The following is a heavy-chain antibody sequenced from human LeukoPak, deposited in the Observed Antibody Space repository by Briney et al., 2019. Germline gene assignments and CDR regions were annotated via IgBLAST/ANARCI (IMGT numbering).Heavy chain of an antibody. J-gene: IGHJ4*02. CDR1: GVSISNSY. V-gene: IGHV4-59*08. CDR3: VRSPRAGVTPWFFDY. Sequence: PSETLSLTCTVSGVSISNSYWSWIRQPPGQGLEWIGYMYYSGSTNDNPSLKSRVTTSMDTSEHQFSRTLTTCTASDPPAYYCVRSPRAGVTPWFFDYWGQRTLVAVSS. D-gene: IGHD3-10*01. CDR2: MYYSGST.